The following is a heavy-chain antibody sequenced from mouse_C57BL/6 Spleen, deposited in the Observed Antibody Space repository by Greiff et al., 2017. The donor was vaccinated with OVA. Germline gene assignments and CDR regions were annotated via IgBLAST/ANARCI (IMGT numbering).Heavy chain of an antibody. V-gene: IGHV1-59*01. J-gene: IGHJ4*01. CDR3: ARRILGNAMDY. D-gene: IGHD3-3*01. Sequence: VQLQQPGAELVRPGTSVKLSCKASGYTFTSYWMHWVKQRPGQGLEWIGVIDPSDSYTNYNQKFKGKATLTVDTSSSTAYMQLSSLTSEDSAVYYCARRILGNAMDYWGQGTSVTVSS. CDR1: GYTFTSYW. CDR2: IDPSDSYT.